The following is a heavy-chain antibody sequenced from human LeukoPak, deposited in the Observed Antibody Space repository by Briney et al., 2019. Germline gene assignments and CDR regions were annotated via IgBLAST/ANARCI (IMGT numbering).Heavy chain of an antibody. CDR3: ARAPSFSAPGIQLWSGLPLDNWLNGMDV. D-gene: IGHD5-18*01. J-gene: IGHJ6*02. V-gene: IGHV3-33*01. Sequence: PGCSLRLSCAASGFTFSSYGMHWVRQAPGKGLEGVAVICYDGSNKYYADSAKGRFTISRDHSKNTLYLQMNSLRAEDTAVYYCARAPSFSAPGIQLWSGLPLDNWLNGMDVWGQGTTVTVSS. CDR1: GFTFSSYG. CDR2: ICYDGSNK.